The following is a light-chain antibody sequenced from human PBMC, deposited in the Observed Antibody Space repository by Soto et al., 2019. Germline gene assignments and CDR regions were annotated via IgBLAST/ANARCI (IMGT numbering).Light chain of an antibody. CDR2: AAS. CDR1: QSISSY. J-gene: IGKJ4*01. V-gene: IGKV1-39*01. CDR3: QQSYSTPLT. Sequence: DIQMTQSPSSLSASVGDRVTITCRLRQSISSYLNMYQQKPGKAPKLLIYAASSLQSGVPSRFSGSGSGTDFTLTISSLQPEDFATYYCQQSYSTPLTFGGGTKVEIK.